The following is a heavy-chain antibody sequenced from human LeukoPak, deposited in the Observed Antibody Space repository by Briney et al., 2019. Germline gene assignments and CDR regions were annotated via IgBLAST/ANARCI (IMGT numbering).Heavy chain of an antibody. V-gene: IGHV4-39*07. CDR3: ARVSASGWYNYYFDY. Sequence: SETLSLTCTVSGGSISSSSYYWGWIRQPPGKGLEWIGSIYYSGSTYYNPSLKSRVTISVDTSKNQFSLKLSSVTAADTAVYYCARVSASGWYNYYFDYWGQGTLVTVSS. CDR1: GGSISSSSYY. CDR2: IYYSGST. J-gene: IGHJ4*02. D-gene: IGHD6-19*01.